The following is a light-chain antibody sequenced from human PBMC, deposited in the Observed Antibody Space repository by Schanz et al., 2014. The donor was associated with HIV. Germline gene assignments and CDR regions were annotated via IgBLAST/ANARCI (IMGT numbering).Light chain of an antibody. CDR1: QSIGSTY. CDR3: QQYNNWPRT. CDR2: GAT. V-gene: IGKV3-20*01. Sequence: EIVLTQSPGTLSLSPGERATLSCRASQSIGSTYLAWYQQKPGQAPKLLIYGATSRATGIPGRFSGSGSGTDFTLTISRLEPEDFAVYYCQQYNNWPRTFGQGTKVEIK. J-gene: IGKJ1*01.